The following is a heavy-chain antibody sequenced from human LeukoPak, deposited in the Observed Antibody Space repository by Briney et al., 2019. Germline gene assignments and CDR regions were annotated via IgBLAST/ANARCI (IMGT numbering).Heavy chain of an antibody. CDR2: ISYDGSNK. CDR1: GFTFSSYA. D-gene: IGHD3-16*01. Sequence: PGGSLRLSCAASGFTFSSYAMQWVRQAPGKGLEWVAVISYDGSNKYYADSVKGRFTISRDNSKNTLYLQMNSLRAEDTAVYYCARAGGFGDLDYWGQGTLVTVSS. V-gene: IGHV3-30-3*01. CDR3: ARAGGFGDLDY. J-gene: IGHJ4*02.